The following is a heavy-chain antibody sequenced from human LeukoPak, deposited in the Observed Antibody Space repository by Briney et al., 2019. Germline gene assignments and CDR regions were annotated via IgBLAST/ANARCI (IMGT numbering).Heavy chain of an antibody. J-gene: IGHJ5*02. D-gene: IGHD1-26*01. V-gene: IGHV3-9*01. CDR1: GFTFDDCA. CDR2: ISWNSGSI. Sequence: GRSLRLSCAASGFTFDDCAMHWVRQAPGKGLEWVSGISWNSGSIGYADSVKGRFTISRDNAKNSLYLQMNSLRAEDTALYYCAKDGDGYSGSYFHWFDPWGQGTLVTVSS. CDR3: AKDGDGYSGSYFHWFDP.